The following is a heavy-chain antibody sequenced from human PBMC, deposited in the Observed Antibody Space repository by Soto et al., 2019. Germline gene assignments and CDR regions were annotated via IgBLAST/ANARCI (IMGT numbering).Heavy chain of an antibody. Sequence: AGGSLRLSCAASGFTFSDYYMSWIRQAPGKGLEWVSYISSSSSYTNYADSVKGRFTISRDNAKNSLYLQMNSLRAEDTAVYYCARTVVPSNWFDPWGQGTLVTSPQ. CDR3: ARTVVPSNWFDP. CDR1: GFTFSDYY. D-gene: IGHD2-2*01. CDR2: ISSSSSYT. V-gene: IGHV3-11*06. J-gene: IGHJ5*02.